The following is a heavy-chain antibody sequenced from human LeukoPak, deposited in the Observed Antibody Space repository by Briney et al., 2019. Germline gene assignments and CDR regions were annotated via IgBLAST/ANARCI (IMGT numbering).Heavy chain of an antibody. V-gene: IGHV4-61*01. CDR3: ARDSRSVDGGGWFDP. CDR2: IYYSGST. CDR1: GGSVSSGSYY. J-gene: IGHJ5*02. D-gene: IGHD3-10*01. Sequence: PSETLSLTCTVSGGSVSSGSYYWSWIRQPPGKGLEWIGYIYYSGSTNYNPSLKSRVTISVDTSKNQFSLKLSSVTAADTAVYYCARDSRSVDGGGWFDPWGQGTLVTVSS.